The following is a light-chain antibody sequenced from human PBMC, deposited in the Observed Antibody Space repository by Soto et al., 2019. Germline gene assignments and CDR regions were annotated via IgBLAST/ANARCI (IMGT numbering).Light chain of an antibody. J-gene: IGKJ3*01. CDR1: QSISSY. CDR2: AAS. Sequence: DIQMTQSPSSLSASVGDRVTITCRASQSISSYLNWYQQKPGKAPKLLIYAASSLQSGVPSRFSVSGSGTDFTLTISSLQPEDFATYYCQQSYSTPDFGPGTKVDIK. V-gene: IGKV1-39*01. CDR3: QQSYSTPD.